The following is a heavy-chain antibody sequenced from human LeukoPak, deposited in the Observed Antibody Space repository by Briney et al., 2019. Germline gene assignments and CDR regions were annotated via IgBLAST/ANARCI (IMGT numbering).Heavy chain of an antibody. D-gene: IGHD3-22*01. Sequence: GGSLRLSCAASGFTFSSYAMSWVRQAPGKGLEWVSAISGSGGSTYYADSVKGRFTISRDSSKNTLYLQMNSLRADDTAVYYCAKVHYYDSSGMGGFDHWGQGTLVTVSS. J-gene: IGHJ4*02. CDR1: GFTFSSYA. V-gene: IGHV3-23*01. CDR3: AKVHYYDSSGMGGFDH. CDR2: ISGSGGST.